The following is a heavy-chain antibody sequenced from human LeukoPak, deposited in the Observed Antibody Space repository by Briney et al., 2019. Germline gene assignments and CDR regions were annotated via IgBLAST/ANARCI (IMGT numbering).Heavy chain of an antibody. CDR1: GGSISSYY. Sequence: SETLSLTCTVSGGSISSYYWSWIRQPPGKGLEWIGYIYYSGGTNYNPSLKSRVTISVDTSKNQFSLKLSSVTAADTAVYYCARELRSGIASTNDAFDIWGQGTMVTVSS. V-gene: IGHV4-59*01. D-gene: IGHD6-13*01. CDR3: ARELRSGIASTNDAFDI. J-gene: IGHJ3*02. CDR2: IYYSGGT.